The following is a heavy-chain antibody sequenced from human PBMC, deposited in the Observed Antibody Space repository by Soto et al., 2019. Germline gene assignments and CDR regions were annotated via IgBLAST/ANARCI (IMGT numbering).Heavy chain of an antibody. D-gene: IGHD2-2*01. J-gene: IGHJ6*02. V-gene: IGHV4-34*01. CDR1: GGSFSGYY. CDR3: ARGRRGSTTYYYYYYGMGV. Sequence: PSETLSLTCAVYGGSFSGYYWSWIRQPPGKGLEWIGEINHSGSTNYNPSLKSRVTISVDTSKNQFSLKLSSVTAADTAVYYCARGRRGSTTYYYYYYGMGVWGQGTTVTVSS. CDR2: INHSGST.